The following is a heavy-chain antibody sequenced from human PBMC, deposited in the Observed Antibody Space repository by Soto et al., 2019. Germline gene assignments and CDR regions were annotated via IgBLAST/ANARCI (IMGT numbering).Heavy chain of an antibody. D-gene: IGHD3-10*01. J-gene: IGHJ6*02. CDR2: ISSSSSTI. V-gene: IGHV3-48*02. CDR3: ARDPKGYYGSGSYSETPLPSGGMDV. Sequence: GGSLRLSCAASGFTFSSYSMNWVRQAPGKGLEWVSYISSSSSTIYYADSVKGRFTISRDNAKNSLYLQMNSLRDEDTAVYYCARDPKGYYGSGSYSETPLPSGGMDVWGQGTTVTVSS. CDR1: GFTFSSYS.